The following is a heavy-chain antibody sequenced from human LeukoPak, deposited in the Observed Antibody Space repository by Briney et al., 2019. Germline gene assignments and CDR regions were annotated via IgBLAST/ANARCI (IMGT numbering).Heavy chain of an antibody. CDR1: GFTFSSYE. CDR2: IHSSGSII. CDR3: ARGPNSGYSRLDP. J-gene: IGHJ5*02. V-gene: IGHV3-48*03. D-gene: IGHD5-12*01. Sequence: PGGSLRLSCAASGFTFSSYEMNWVRQAPGKGLEWVSYIHSSGSIIYYADSVKGRFTISRDNAKNSLYVQMNSPRAEDTAVYYCARGPNSGYSRLDPWGQGTLVTVSS.